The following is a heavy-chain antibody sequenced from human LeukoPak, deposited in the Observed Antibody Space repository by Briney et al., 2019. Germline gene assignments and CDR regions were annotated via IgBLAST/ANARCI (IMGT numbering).Heavy chain of an antibody. CDR3: AKSNIASTITGAFDI. CDR1: RFTFSNYA. D-gene: IGHD5/OR15-5a*01. J-gene: IGHJ3*02. V-gene: IGHV3-23*01. CDR2: ISGSGGST. Sequence: PGGSLKLSCAASRFTFSNYALTWVRQAPGKGLDWFSGISGSGGSTDYADSVKGRFTISRDNSKNTLYLQMNSLRAEDTAVYYCAKSNIASTITGAFDIWGQGTMVTVSS.